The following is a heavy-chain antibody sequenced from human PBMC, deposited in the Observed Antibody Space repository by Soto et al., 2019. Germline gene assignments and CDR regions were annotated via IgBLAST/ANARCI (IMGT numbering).Heavy chain of an antibody. V-gene: IGHV1-18*01. CDR2: ISIYNGNT. D-gene: IGHD4-17*01. CDR1: GYTFTSYG. Sequence: QVQLVQSGAEVNKPGASVKVSCKASGYTFTSYGISWVRQAPGQGLEWMGWISIYNGNTNYAQKLQGRVTMTTDTSTSTAYIELRSLRSDYTDVYYCARDVRSHDYGHYYYGMDVWGQGTTVTVSS. CDR3: ARDVRSHDYGHYYYGMDV. J-gene: IGHJ6*02.